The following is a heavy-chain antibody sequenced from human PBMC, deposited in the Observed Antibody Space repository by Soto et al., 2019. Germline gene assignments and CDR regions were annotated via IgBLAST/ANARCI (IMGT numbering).Heavy chain of an antibody. CDR1: AGTFNIYN. Sequence: QVQLVQYGAEVKKPGYSVKVSCKASAGTFNIYNISSVRQAPGQGLEWMGGYANSAQKLQGRLTETADESTSTVYLELSSLTSEDTAVYYLEREGPPDIAWFDPWGQGTLVSVSS. D-gene: IGHD2-15*01. J-gene: IGHJ5*02. CDR3: EREGPPDIAWFDP. CDR2: YA. V-gene: IGHV1-69*01.